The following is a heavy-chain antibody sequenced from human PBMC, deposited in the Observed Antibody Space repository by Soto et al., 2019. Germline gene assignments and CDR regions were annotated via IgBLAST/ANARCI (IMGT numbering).Heavy chain of an antibody. V-gene: IGHV4-59*08. CDR3: ARLGVFYQSLAP. J-gene: IGHJ5*02. CDR2: VYYAGTT. D-gene: IGHD2-2*01. CDR1: GGSFSPNY. Sequence: QVQLQESGPGLVRPSETLSLTCNVSGGSFSPNYWSWIRQPPGKGLELLGHVYYAGTTTYNPSLKCRLTLSIHTSKNLSSLKFTSVIAADTAVYYWARLGVFYQSLAPWGQGTLVTSSS.